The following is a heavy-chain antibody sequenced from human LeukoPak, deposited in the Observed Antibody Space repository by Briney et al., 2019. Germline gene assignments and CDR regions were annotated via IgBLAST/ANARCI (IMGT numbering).Heavy chain of an antibody. CDR2: IYYSRST. V-gene: IGHV4-30-4*01. D-gene: IGHD5-24*01. J-gene: IGHJ4*02. CDR1: GGSISSGDYY. Sequence: SQTLSLTCTVSGGSISSGDYYWSWIRQPPGKGLEWIGYIYYSRSTSYSPSLKSRLTIPVDTSKNQFSLKLSSVTAADTAVYYCARDGYNSGYFDYWGQGTLVTVSS. CDR3: ARDGYNSGYFDY.